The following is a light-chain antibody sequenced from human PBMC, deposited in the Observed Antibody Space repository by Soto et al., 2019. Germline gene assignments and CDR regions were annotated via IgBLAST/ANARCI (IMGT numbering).Light chain of an antibody. CDR1: SSDVGGYNY. CDR2: EVS. CDR3: SSYTSSSTSYV. Sequence: QSVLTQPASVSGSPGQSITISCTGTSSDVGGYNYVSWYQQHPGKAPKLMIYEVSNRPSGVSNRFSGSKSGNTASLTISGLQAEDEADYYCSSYTSSSTSYVCGTGTKVTVL. V-gene: IGLV2-14*01. J-gene: IGLJ1*01.